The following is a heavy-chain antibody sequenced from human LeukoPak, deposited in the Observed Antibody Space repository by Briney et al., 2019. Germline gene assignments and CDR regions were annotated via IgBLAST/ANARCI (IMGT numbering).Heavy chain of an antibody. V-gene: IGHV1-18*01. CDR3: ARVRVGGRDGYNFDY. CDR1: GYTFTSYG. D-gene: IGHD5-24*01. J-gene: IGHJ4*02. Sequence: ASVKVSCKASGYTFTSYGISWVRQAPGQGLEWMGWISAYNGNTNYAQKLQGRVTMTTDTSTSTAYMELRSLRSDDTAVYYCARVRVGGRDGYNFDYWGQGTLVTVSS. CDR2: ISAYNGNT.